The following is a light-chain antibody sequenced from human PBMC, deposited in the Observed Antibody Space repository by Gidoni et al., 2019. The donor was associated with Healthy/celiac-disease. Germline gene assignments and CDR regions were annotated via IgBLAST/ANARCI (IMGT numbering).Light chain of an antibody. V-gene: IGLV1-40*01. CDR1: SSNIGAGYA. Sequence: QSVLTQPPSVSGAPGHRVTISCTGSSSNIGAGYAVHWYHQRPGTAPNRLIYGNSNRPSGVPDRFSGSKSGTSASLAITGLQAEDEADYYCQSYDSSLSGSVFGGGTKLTVL. CDR3: QSYDSSLSGSV. CDR2: GNS. J-gene: IGLJ2*01.